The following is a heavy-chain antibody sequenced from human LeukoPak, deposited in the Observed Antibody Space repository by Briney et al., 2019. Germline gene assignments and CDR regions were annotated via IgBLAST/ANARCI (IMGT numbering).Heavy chain of an antibody. V-gene: IGHV4-61*08. CDR3: ASRRHGDILTGYPDDAFDI. CDR1: GGSISSGGYY. Sequence: SETLSLTRTVSGGSISSGGYYWSWIRQHPGKGLEWIGYIYYSGSTNYNPSLKSRVTISVDTSKNQFSLKLSSVTAADTAVYYCASRRHGDILTGYPDDAFDIWGQGTMVTVSS. J-gene: IGHJ3*02. D-gene: IGHD3-9*01. CDR2: IYYSGST.